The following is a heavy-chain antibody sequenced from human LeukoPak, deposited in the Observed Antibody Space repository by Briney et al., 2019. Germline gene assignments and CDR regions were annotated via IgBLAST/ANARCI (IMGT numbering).Heavy chain of an antibody. J-gene: IGHJ5*02. Sequence: ASVKVSCKVSGYTLKELAMHWVRQAPGKGLEWMGSFDPERGETIYAQKLQGRVTMTEGTSTDTAFMELSRLRSEDTAVYYCATAVLTKGITNFGVVRRWFDPWGQGTLVTVSS. CDR1: GYTLKELA. D-gene: IGHD3-3*01. CDR3: ATAVLTKGITNFGVVRRWFDP. CDR2: FDPERGET. V-gene: IGHV1-24*01.